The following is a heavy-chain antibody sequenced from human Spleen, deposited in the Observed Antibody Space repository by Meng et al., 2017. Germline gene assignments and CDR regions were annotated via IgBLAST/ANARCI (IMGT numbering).Heavy chain of an antibody. D-gene: IGHD1-20*01. Sequence: SGPTLVKPTQTLTLTCTFSGFSLSTGGMRVSWLRQPPGKALEWLARIDWDDNRFYSSSLRTRLTISKDTSKNQVVLTMTNMDPVDTATYYCARNNWNGLFDPCGQGTLVTVSS. CDR2: IDWDDNR. CDR1: GFSLSTGGMR. CDR3: ARNNWNGLFDP. V-gene: IGHV2-70*04. J-gene: IGHJ5*02.